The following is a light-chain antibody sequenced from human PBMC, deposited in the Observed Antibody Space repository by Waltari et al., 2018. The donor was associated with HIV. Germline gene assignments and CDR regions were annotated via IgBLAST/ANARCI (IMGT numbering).Light chain of an antibody. CDR3: CSYAGSITHVI. Sequence: QSALTQPASFSGSPGQSNTIYCTGTSRDVGTYNLVSCYQQYPGKAPKLIMYEVSKRPSGVSDRCSGSKSGNAASLTISGLHAEHEADYYCCSYAGSITHVIFGGGTKLTVL. CDR1: SRDVGTYNL. V-gene: IGLV2-23*02. J-gene: IGLJ2*01. CDR2: EVS.